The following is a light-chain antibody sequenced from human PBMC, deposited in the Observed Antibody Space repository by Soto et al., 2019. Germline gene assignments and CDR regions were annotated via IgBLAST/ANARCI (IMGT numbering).Light chain of an antibody. J-gene: IGKJ1*01. Sequence: EVVWTQSPGTLSLSPGERATLSCRASQSIYNNYLAWYQQKPGQAPTLLVYGASSRATGIPDRFSGSGSGTDFSLTISRLEPEDFAVYYCQQYGSSPPWTFGQGTKVDIK. CDR3: QQYGSSPPWT. V-gene: IGKV3-20*01. CDR2: GAS. CDR1: QSIYNNY.